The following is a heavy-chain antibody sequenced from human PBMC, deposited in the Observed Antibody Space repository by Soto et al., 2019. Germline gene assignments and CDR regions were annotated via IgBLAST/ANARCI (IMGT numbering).Heavy chain of an antibody. Sequence: SETLSLTCAVSGDSISSGGYSWNWIRQPPGKGLEWIGYIYYSGSTYYNPSLKSRLTISVDRSKNQFSLRLTSVTAADTAVYYCARDSRGGYYFDYWGQGTLVTVSS. CDR1: GDSISSGGYS. J-gene: IGHJ4*02. V-gene: IGHV4-30-2*01. D-gene: IGHD1-26*01. CDR2: IYYSGST. CDR3: ARDSRGGYYFDY.